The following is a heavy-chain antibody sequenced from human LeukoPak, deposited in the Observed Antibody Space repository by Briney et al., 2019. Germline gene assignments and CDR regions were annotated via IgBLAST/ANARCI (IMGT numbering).Heavy chain of an antibody. Sequence: SETLSLTCAVYGGSFSGYYWSWIRQPPGKGLEWIGEINHSGSTNYNPSLKSRVTISVDTSKNQFSLKLSSVTAADTAVYYCARGLEWSQGGAFDIWGQGTMVTVSS. CDR2: INHSGST. CDR3: ARGLEWSQGGAFDI. CDR1: GGSFSGYY. D-gene: IGHD3-3*01. J-gene: IGHJ3*02. V-gene: IGHV4-34*01.